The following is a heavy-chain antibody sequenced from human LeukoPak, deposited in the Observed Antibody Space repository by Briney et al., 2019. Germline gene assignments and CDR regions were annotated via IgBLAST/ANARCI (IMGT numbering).Heavy chain of an antibody. CDR2: INRDGSTT. Sequence: GGSLRLSCAASGFILSNYWVHWVRQAPGKGLVWVSRINRDGSTTKYADSVKGRFTVSRDNAKNTLNLQMNSLRAEDTAVYYCARDKKSGESSEIDYWGQGTLVTVSS. V-gene: IGHV3-74*03. D-gene: IGHD3-10*01. J-gene: IGHJ4*02. CDR3: ARDKKSGESSEIDY. CDR1: GFILSNYW.